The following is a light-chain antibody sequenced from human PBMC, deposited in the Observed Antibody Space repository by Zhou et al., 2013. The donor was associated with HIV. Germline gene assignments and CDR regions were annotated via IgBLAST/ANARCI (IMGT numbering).Light chain of an antibody. Sequence: EIVLTQSPATLSLSPGERATLSCRASQSVSSHLAWYQQKPGQAPRLLIYGASNRATGIPARFSGSGSGTDFTLTISSLEPEDFAVYYCQQRSNWPPLTFGGGTKVEIK. CDR3: QQRSNWPPLT. J-gene: IGKJ4*01. V-gene: IGKV3-11*01. CDR2: GAS. CDR1: QSVSSH.